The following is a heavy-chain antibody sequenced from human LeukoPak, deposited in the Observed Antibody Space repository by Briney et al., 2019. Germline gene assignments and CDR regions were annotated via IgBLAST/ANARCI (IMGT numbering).Heavy chain of an antibody. D-gene: IGHD1-1*01. V-gene: IGHV3-9*01. CDR2: ISWNSGSI. Sequence: GGSLRLSCAASGFTFDDYAMHWVRQAPGKGLEWVSGISWNSGSIVYADSVKGRFTISRDNAKNSLYLQMNSLRTEDTALYYCAKDQLQLERLGLGSWFDPWGQGTLVTVSS. CDR1: GFTFDDYA. J-gene: IGHJ5*02. CDR3: AKDQLQLERLGLGSWFDP.